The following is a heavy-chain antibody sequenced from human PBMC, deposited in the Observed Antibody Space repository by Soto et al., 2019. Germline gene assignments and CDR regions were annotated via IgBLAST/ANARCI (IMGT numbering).Heavy chain of an antibody. CDR3: SADHPHMAMGWPV. CDR1: GFDFGSFG. D-gene: IGHD1-26*01. J-gene: IGHJ6*02. V-gene: IGHV1-58*02. Sequence: SVNVSCKASGFDFGSFGIQFLRQTRGRGLEWIGWIVVVSGSTNYARQFQGRVAISRDMSSSTAYLDLYDLKSDDTAVYFCSADHPHMAMGWPVWGHGTTVTVS. CDR2: IVVVSGST.